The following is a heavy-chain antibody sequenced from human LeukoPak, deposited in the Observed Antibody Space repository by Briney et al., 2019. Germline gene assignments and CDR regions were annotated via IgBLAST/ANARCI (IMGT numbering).Heavy chain of an antibody. J-gene: IGHJ5*02. CDR1: GGSISSDGYY. CDR2: ISYSRNT. V-gene: IGHV4-30-4*02. CDR3: ARDRERASRGGGFDP. D-gene: IGHD3-10*01. Sequence: SDTLSLTCTVSGGSISSDGYYWNWIRQPPGEGLEWIGYISYSRNTYYNPSLKSRVTVSVDTSKNQFSLKLSSVTAADTAVYYCARDRERASRGGGFDPWGQGTLVTVSS.